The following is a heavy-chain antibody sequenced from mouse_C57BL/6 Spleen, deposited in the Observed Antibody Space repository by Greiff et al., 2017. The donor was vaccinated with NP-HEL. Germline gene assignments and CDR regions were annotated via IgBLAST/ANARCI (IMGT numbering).Heavy chain of an antibody. CDR3: ASGGSREAWFAY. CDR2: INPSTGGT. V-gene: IGHV1-42*01. Sequence: VQLKESGPELVKPGASVKISCKASGYSFTGYYMNWVKQSPEKSLEWIGEINPSTGGTTYNQKFKAKATLTVDKSSSTAYMQLKSLTSEDSAVYYCASGGSREAWFAYWGQGTLVTVSA. D-gene: IGHD1-1*01. CDR1: GYSFTGYY. J-gene: IGHJ3*01.